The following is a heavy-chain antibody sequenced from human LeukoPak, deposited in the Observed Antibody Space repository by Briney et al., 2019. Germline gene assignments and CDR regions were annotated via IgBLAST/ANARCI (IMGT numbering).Heavy chain of an antibody. V-gene: IGHV5-51*01. D-gene: IGHD5-24*01. CDR2: IYPGDSDI. J-gene: IGHJ4*02. CDR3: ARPRDGYNNYFDY. CDR1: GYIFNGYW. Sequence: GESLQISCKGSGYIFNGYWIAWLRQMPGRGLEWIGVIYPGDSDIRYSPSFQGQVTISADKSISTAYLQWSSLKASDTAIYYCARPRDGYNNYFDYWGQGALVTVSS.